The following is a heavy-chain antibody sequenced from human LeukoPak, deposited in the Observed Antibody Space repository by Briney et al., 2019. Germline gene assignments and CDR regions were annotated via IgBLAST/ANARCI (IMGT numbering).Heavy chain of an antibody. CDR1: GFTFDDYA. J-gene: IGHJ4*02. CDR3: AKAPLRFLVKAPFDY. D-gene: IGHD3-3*01. CDR2: ISWNSGSI. Sequence: GGSLRLSCAASGFTFDDYAMHWVRQAPGKGLEWVSGISWNSGSIGYADSVKGRFTISRDNAKNSLYLQMNSLRAEDTALYYCAKAPLRFLVKAPFDYWGQGTLVTVSS. V-gene: IGHV3-9*01.